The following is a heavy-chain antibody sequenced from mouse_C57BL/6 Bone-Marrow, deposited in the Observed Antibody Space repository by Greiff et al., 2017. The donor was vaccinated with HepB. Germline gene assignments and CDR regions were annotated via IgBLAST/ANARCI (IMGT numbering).Heavy chain of an antibody. CDR3: ARSPYYYGSSHWYFDV. V-gene: IGHV3-8*01. Sequence: EVKLVESGPGLAKPSQTLSLTCSVTGYSITSDYWNWIRKFPGNKLEYMGYISYSGSTYYNPSLKSRISITRDTSKNQYYLQLNSVTTEDTATYYCARSPYYYGSSHWYFDVWGTGTTVTVSS. J-gene: IGHJ1*03. CDR1: GYSITSDY. CDR2: ISYSGST. D-gene: IGHD1-1*01.